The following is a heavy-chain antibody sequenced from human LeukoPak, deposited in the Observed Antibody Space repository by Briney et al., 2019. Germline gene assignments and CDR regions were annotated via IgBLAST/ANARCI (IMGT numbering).Heavy chain of an antibody. Sequence: KPSETLSLTCTVSGGSISSSSYYWGWIRQPPGKGLEWIGSINYSGNIYYNPSLKSRVTMSVDTSKNQLSLKLSSVTATGTAVYYCARHRYGTFDYWGQGTLVTVSS. J-gene: IGHJ4*02. CDR1: GGSISSSSYY. CDR2: INYSGNI. V-gene: IGHV4-39*01. CDR3: ARHRYGTFDY. D-gene: IGHD2-8*01.